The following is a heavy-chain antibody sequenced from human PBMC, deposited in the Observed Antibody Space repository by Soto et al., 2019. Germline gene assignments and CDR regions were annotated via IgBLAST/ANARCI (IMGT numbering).Heavy chain of an antibody. Sequence: GGSLRVSCAASGFTFSSYSMSWVRQAPGKGLEWVSAISGSGGSTYYADSVKGRFTISRDNSKNTLYLQMNSLRAEDTAVYYCAKATGAHYYYYGMDVWGQGTTVTVSS. J-gene: IGHJ6*02. V-gene: IGHV3-23*01. D-gene: IGHD1-1*01. CDR3: AKATGAHYYYYGMDV. CDR1: GFTFSSYS. CDR2: ISGSGGST.